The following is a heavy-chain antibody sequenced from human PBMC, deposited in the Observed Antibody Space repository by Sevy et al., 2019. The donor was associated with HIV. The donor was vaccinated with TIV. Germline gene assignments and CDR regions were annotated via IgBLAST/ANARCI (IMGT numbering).Heavy chain of an antibody. Sequence: ASVKVSCKASGYTFTSYGTSWVRQAPGQGLEWMGWISAYNGNTNYAQKLQGRVTMTTDTSTSTAYMELRSLRSDDTAVYYCARDSSTFIAAAGNDYWGQGTLVTVSS. D-gene: IGHD6-13*01. J-gene: IGHJ4*02. V-gene: IGHV1-18*01. CDR1: GYTFTSYG. CDR2: ISAYNGNT. CDR3: ARDSSTFIAAAGNDY.